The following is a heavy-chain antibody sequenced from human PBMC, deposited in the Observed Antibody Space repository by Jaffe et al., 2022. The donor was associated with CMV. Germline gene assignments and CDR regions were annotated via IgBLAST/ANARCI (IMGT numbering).Heavy chain of an antibody. Sequence: QVQLVQSGAEVKKPGASVKVSCKASGYTFTSYYMHWVRQAPGQGLEWMGIINPSGGSTSYAQKFQGRVTMTRDTSTSTVYMELSSLRSEDTAVYYCARDLRNRRQNYYYYYGMDVWGQGTTVTVSS. V-gene: IGHV1-46*01. CDR3: ARDLRNRRQNYYYYYGMDV. J-gene: IGHJ6*02. CDR1: GYTFTSYY. CDR2: INPSGGST.